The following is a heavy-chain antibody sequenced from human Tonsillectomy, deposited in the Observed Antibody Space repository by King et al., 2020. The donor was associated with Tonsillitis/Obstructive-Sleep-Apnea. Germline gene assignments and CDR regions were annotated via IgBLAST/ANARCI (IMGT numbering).Heavy chain of an antibody. Sequence: DVQLVESGGGLVQPGGSLRLSCAASGFTFSSYEMNWVRQTPGKGLEWVSYISTSGSTIYYADSVKGRFTISRDNAKNSLYLQMNSLRAEDTAVYYCASDGSSSWPRGYFDYWGQGTLVTVSS. CDR2: ISTSGSTI. V-gene: IGHV3-48*03. J-gene: IGHJ4*02. D-gene: IGHD6-13*01. CDR3: ASDGSSSWPRGYFDY. CDR1: GFTFSSYE.